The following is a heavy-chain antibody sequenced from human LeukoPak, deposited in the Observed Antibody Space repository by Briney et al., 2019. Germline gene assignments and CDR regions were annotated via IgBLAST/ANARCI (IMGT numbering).Heavy chain of an antibody. CDR3: ARSTIFGYSDN. J-gene: IGHJ4*02. Sequence: SETLSLTCTVSGGSISSGDYYWNLIRQPPGKDLEWIGYIYYSGTTYYNPSLQSRVTISVDTSKNQFSLKLTSVTAADTAVYYCARSTIFGYSDNWGQGTLVTVSS. D-gene: IGHD3-3*01. CDR2: IYYSGTT. V-gene: IGHV4-30-4*08. CDR1: GGSISSGDYY.